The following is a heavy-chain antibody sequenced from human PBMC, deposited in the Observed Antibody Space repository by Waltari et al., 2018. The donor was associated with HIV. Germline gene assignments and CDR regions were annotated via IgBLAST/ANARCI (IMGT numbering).Heavy chain of an antibody. V-gene: IGHV3-21*01. Sequence: EVQLVESGGGLVKPGGSLRLSCAASGFTFSSYTMNWVRQAPGKGMGRVSSISTSSSYKYHTDSVKGRFTISRDNAKNSLYLQMNSLRVEDTAVYYCAREKRFTYYGLDVWGQGTTVTVSS. D-gene: IGHD3-3*01. CDR3: AREKRFTYYGLDV. J-gene: IGHJ6*02. CDR2: ISTSSSYK. CDR1: GFTFSSYT.